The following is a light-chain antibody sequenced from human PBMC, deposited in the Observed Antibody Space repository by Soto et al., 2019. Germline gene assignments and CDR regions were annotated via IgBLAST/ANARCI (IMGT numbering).Light chain of an antibody. J-gene: IGLJ1*01. CDR2: TND. CDR1: SSNMGSNT. V-gene: IGLV1-44*01. Sequence: QSVLTQPPSASGTPGQRVTISCFGSSSNMGSNTVHWFQQLPGSAPKPLIYTNDQRPSGVPERFSGSNSGTSASLTISGLQSEDEADYYCAVWDDSLNGHVFGTGNKVTVL. CDR3: AVWDDSLNGHV.